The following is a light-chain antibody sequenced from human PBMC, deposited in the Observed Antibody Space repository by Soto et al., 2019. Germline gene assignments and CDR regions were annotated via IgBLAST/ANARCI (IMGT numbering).Light chain of an antibody. CDR2: EIN. J-gene: IGLJ1*01. CDR3: SSYTRSSTSYV. Sequence: QSVLTQPASVSGSPGQSITISCTGTSSGVGGYNYVSWYQQHPGKAPKLMIYEINNRPSGVSNRFSGSKSGNTASLTISGLQAEDEADYYCSSYTRSSTSYVFGTGTKVTVL. CDR1: SSGVGGYNY. V-gene: IGLV2-14*01.